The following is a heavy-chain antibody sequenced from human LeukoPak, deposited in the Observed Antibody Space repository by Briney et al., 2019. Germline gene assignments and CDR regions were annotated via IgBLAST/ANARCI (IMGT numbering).Heavy chain of an antibody. CDR3: AKVTYGSGTYGAFDY. CDR2: IRGTGTST. V-gene: IGHV3-23*01. D-gene: IGHD3-10*01. Sequence: GGSLRLSCAASGFTLSSYGMSWVRQAPGKGLEWVSAIRGTGTSTYYADSVKGRFTISRDNSKNTLYLQMNSLRAEDTAVYYCAKVTYGSGTYGAFDYWGQGTLVTVSS. J-gene: IGHJ4*02. CDR1: GFTLSSYG.